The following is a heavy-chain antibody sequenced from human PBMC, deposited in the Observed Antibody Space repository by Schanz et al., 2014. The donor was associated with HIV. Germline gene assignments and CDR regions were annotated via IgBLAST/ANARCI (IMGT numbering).Heavy chain of an antibody. D-gene: IGHD3-22*01. Sequence: QVKLVQSGAEVKRPGSTVKVSCTASGGTLISTYGFSWARQAPGQGLEWMGWISAHNVNTNYAQNFQGRVTMTTDTSTSTAYMELRSLTSDDTAVYYCARVVEIVVVITSRPYYLDYWGQGTLVTVSS. CDR1: GGTLISTYG. J-gene: IGHJ4*02. CDR2: ISAHNVNT. V-gene: IGHV1-18*01. CDR3: ARVVEIVVVITSRPYYLDY.